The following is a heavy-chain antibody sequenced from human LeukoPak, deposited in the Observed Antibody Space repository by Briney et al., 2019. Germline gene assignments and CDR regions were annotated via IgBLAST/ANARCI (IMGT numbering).Heavy chain of an antibody. CDR2: VYHSGST. CDR1: GYSISIGYY. CDR3: ARYSIFGESTSWFDP. Sequence: SETLSLTCAVSGYSISIGYYWAWIRHPPGKGLEWIGTVYHSGSTYYSPPLKSRVTISVDTLKNQFSLKLKSVTAADTAVYYCARYSIFGESTSWFDPWGQGTLVTVSS. D-gene: IGHD3-10*01. J-gene: IGHJ5*02. V-gene: IGHV4-38-2*01.